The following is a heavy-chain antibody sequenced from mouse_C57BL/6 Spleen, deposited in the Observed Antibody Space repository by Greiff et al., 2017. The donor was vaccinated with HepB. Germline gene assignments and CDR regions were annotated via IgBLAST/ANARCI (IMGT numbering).Heavy chain of an antibody. CDR3: ASPPDYYSNYERAYYFDY. D-gene: IGHD2-5*01. J-gene: IGHJ2*01. CDR1: GYTFTSYW. CDR2: IYPGSGST. V-gene: IGHV1-55*01. Sequence: QVQLQQPGAELVKPGASVKMSCKASGYTFTSYWITWVKQRPGQGLEWIGDIYPGSGSTNYNEKFKSKATLTVETSSSTAYMQLSSLTSEDSAVYYCASPPDYYSNYERAYYFDYWGQGTTLTVSS.